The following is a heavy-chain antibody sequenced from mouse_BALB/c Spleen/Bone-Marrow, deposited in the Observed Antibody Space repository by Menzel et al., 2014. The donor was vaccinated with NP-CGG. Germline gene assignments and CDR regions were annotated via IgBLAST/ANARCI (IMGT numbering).Heavy chain of an antibody. V-gene: IGHV1-87*01. J-gene: IGHJ4*01. D-gene: IGHD1-1*01. Sequence: QVQLQQAGAELARPGASVKLSCKASGYTFTSYWMQWVKQRPGQGLEWIGAIYPGDGDTRFTQKLKGKATLPADKSSGTASMQLRSLASEDSAVYYCARAKTYGDMDFWGHGPPDTVSS. CDR2: IYPGDGDT. CDR1: GYTFTSYW. CDR3: ARAKTYGDMDF.